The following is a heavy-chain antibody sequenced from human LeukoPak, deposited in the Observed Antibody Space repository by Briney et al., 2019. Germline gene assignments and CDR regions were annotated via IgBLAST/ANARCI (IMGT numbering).Heavy chain of an antibody. CDR3: VREYSSSGTYGMDV. CDR1: GFTFSSYD. CDR2: IGTAGDT. J-gene: IGHJ6*02. D-gene: IGHD6-13*01. V-gene: IGHV3-13*01. Sequence: PGGSLRLSCAASGFTFSSYDMHWVRQATGKGLEWVSAIGTAGDTYYPGSVKGRFTISRENAKNSLYLQMNSLRAGDTAVYYCVREYSSSGTYGMDVWGQGTTVTVSS.